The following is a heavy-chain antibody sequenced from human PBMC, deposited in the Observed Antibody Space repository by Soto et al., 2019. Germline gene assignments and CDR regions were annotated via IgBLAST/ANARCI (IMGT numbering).Heavy chain of an antibody. CDR2: ISYSGGS. CDR3: ARRQFGDYDY. J-gene: IGHJ4*02. CDR1: CGSLSSYS. V-gene: IGHV4-59*08. D-gene: IGHD4-17*01. Sequence: SETLSHTWPFSCGSLSSYSLALILQPPWKGLGLVGYISYSGGSNYNPSLQSRVTMSIDTSKNQFSLRLSSVTAADTAVYFCARRQFGDYDYWGQGALVTVSS.